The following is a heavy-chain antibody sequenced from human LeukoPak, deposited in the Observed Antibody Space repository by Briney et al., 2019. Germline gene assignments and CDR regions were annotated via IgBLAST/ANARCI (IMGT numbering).Heavy chain of an antibody. V-gene: IGHV3-23*01. D-gene: IGHD4/OR15-4a*01. CDR2: IDISGGST. CDR1: GXTFNSHA. CDR3: ANEVRPNDY. Sequence: GGSLRLSCSVSGXTFNSHAMCWVRQAPGKGLEWVSSIDISGGSTYYADSVKGRFTISRDNSKNTLYLQMNSLRGEDTALYFCANEVRPNDYWGQGTLVTVSS. J-gene: IGHJ4*02.